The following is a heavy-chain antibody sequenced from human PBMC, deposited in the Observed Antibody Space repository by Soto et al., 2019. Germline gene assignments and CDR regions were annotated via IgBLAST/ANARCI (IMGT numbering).Heavy chain of an antibody. D-gene: IGHD3-10*01. CDR2: ISGSGGAT. J-gene: IGHJ4*02. CDR1: GFTFTSFA. Sequence: AGGSLRLSCAASGFTFTSFAVSWVRQAPGKGLEWVSAISGSGGATYYADSVKGRFTVSRDNSRNTVYLQVDSLRVEDTAVYHCAIGEWTSYFNFWGKGTLVTVSS. CDR3: AIGEWTSYFNF. V-gene: IGHV3-23*01.